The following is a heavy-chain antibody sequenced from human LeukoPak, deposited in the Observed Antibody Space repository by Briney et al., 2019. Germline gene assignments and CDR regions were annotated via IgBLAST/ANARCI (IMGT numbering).Heavy chain of an antibody. CDR3: ARDSDYGDYVPCDY. CDR1: GFTFSSYS. J-gene: IGHJ4*02. CDR2: ISSSSSTI. V-gene: IGHV3-48*01. Sequence: PGGSLRLSCAASGFTFSSYSMNWVRQAPGKGLEWVSYISSSSSTIYYADSVKGRFTISRDNAKNSLYLQMNSLGAEDTAVYYCARDSDYGDYVPCDYWGQGTLVTVSS. D-gene: IGHD4-17*01.